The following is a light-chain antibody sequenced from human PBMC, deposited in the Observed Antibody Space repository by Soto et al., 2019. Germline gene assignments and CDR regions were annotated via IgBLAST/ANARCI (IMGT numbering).Light chain of an antibody. Sequence: QSVLTRPPSVSGAPGQRVTISCTGSSSNIGAGYDVHWCQQFPGTAPKLLIYGNSNRPSGVPDRFSGSKSGTSASLAITGLQAEDEADYYCQSYDSSLSGVFGSGTKVTVL. CDR3: QSYDSSLSGV. CDR1: SSNIGAGYD. CDR2: GNS. V-gene: IGLV1-40*01. J-gene: IGLJ1*01.